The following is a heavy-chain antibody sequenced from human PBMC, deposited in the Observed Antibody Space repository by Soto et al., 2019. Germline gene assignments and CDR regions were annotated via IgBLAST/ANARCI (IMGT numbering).Heavy chain of an antibody. CDR2: IYSGGST. J-gene: IGHJ6*02. D-gene: IGHD3-10*01. CDR1: GFTVSSNY. CDR3: ARVVEGYYYYGMDV. Sequence: EVQLVESGGGLIKPGGSLRLSCAASGFTVSSNYMSWVRQAPGKGLEWVSVIYSGGSTYYADSVKGRFTISRDNSKNTLYLQMNSLRAEDTAVYYCARVVEGYYYYGMDVWGQGTTVTVSS. V-gene: IGHV3-53*01.